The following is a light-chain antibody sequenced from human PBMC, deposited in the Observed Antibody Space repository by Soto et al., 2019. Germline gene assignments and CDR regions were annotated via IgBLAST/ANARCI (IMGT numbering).Light chain of an antibody. V-gene: IGKV3-20*01. J-gene: IGKJ1*01. CDR3: QHYGSAPRT. CDR2: GAS. Sequence: IVLTLSPGTLSLSPGERATRSCGASQMASSTCISWYQQKPGQSPRLLIHGASSRATGIPDRFSGSGSGTDFTLTISSLEPEDFAVYYCQHYGSAPRTFGQGTKVDI. CDR1: QMASSTC.